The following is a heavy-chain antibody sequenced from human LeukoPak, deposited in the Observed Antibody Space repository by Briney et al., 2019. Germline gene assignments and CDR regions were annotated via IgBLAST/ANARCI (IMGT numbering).Heavy chain of an antibody. D-gene: IGHD6-19*01. J-gene: IGHJ4*02. CDR2: ISSSSSYI. V-gene: IGHV3-21*01. CDR3: ASWGIAVAVAY. CDR1: GGSISSSS. Sequence: LSLTCTVSGGSISSSSYYWGWIRQPPGKGLEWVSSISSSSSYIYYADSVKGRFTISRDNAKNSLYLQMNSLRAEDTAVYYCASWGIAVAVAYWGQGTLVTVSS.